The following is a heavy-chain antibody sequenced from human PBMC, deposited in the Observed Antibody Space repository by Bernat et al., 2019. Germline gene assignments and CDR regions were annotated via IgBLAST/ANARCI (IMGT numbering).Heavy chain of an antibody. CDR2: ISWDDDK. CDR1: GFSLSTSGVG. CDR3: AHRIAATGRHYGGLWSGYYNVEHWFDP. Sequence: QITLKESGPTLVKPTQTLTLTCTFSGFSLSTSGVGVGWIRQPPGKALEWLAVISWDDDKRYSPSLKSRLTITKDTSKNQVVLTMTNMAPVDTATYYCAHRIAATGRHYGGLWSGYYNVEHWFDPWGQGTLVTVAS. V-gene: IGHV2-5*02. J-gene: IGHJ5*02. D-gene: IGHD3-3*01.